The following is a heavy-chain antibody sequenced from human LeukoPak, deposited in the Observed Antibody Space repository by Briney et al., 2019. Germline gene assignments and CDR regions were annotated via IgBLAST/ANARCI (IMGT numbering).Heavy chain of an antibody. V-gene: IGHV4-59*01. D-gene: IGHD5-18*01. CDR2: IYYSGST. Sequence: SETLSLTCTVSGGSISSYYWSWIRQPPAKGLEWIGYIYYSGSTNYSPSLKIRVTISVYTSKNQFYLKLSSVSAADTAVYHCARSEYSYGADAFDIWGQGTMVTVSS. J-gene: IGHJ3*02. CDR1: GGSISSYY. CDR3: ARSEYSYGADAFDI.